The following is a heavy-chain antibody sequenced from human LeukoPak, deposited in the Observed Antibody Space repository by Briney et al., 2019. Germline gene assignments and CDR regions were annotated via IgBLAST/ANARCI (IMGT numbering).Heavy chain of an antibody. CDR2: IYYSGST. CDR1: GVSISSYY. CDR3: ARGYDYGGPYYFDY. V-gene: IGHV4-59*01. D-gene: IGHD4-23*01. Sequence: SETLSLTCTVSGVSISSYYWSWIRQPPGKGLEWIGYIYYSGSTSYDPSLKSGVTISVDTSKNQFSLKLSSVTAADTAIYYCARGYDYGGPYYFDYWGQGTLVTVSS. J-gene: IGHJ4*02.